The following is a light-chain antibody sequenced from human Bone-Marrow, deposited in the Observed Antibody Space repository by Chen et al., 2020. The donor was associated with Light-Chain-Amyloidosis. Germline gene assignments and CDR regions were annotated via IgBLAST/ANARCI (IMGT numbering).Light chain of an antibody. CDR1: SSNIGSNA. CDR2: SDI. J-gene: IGLJ3*02. Sequence: QSVLTQPPSASGTPGQRVTISCSGISSNIGSNAISWYQHLPGTAPKLLIYSDIQRPSGVPDRFSGSKSGTSASLAISGLQSEDEANYYCATWDDSLNSPVFGGGTKLTFL. CDR3: ATWDDSLNSPV. V-gene: IGLV1-44*01.